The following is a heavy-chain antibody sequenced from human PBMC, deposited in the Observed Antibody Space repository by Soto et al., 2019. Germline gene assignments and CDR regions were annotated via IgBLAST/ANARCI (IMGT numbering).Heavy chain of an antibody. CDR1: GFTVSNNY. V-gene: IGHV3-66*01. CDR3: AAYSHKGY. J-gene: IGHJ4*02. D-gene: IGHD3-16*01. CDR2: IYSGGST. Sequence: EEQLVESGGDLVQPGGSLRLSCAASGFTVSNNYMSWVRQAPGKGLEWVSIIYSGGSTYYADSVKGRFTISRDSSKNTLQLQMNSLRAEDTAMYYCAAYSHKGYWGQGTLVTVSS.